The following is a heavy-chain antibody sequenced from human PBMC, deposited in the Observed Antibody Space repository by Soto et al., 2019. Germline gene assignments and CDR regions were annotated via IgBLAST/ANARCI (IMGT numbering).Heavy chain of an antibody. CDR1: GFTFSNYA. CDR2: ISGSGGST. V-gene: IGHV3-23*01. J-gene: IGHJ4*02. CDR3: AKDRDPYYYDSSGYDIDY. Sequence: VGSLRLSCAASGFTFSNYAMSWVRQAPGKGLEWVSAISGSGGSTYYADSVKGRFTISRDNSKNTLYLQMNSLRAEDTAVYYCAKDRDPYYYDSSGYDIDYWGQGTLVTVSS. D-gene: IGHD3-22*01.